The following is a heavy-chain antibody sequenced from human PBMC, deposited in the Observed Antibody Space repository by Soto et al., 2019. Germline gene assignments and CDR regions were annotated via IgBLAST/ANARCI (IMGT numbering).Heavy chain of an antibody. D-gene: IGHD6-19*01. CDR1: GFTFSSYA. Sequence: GGSLRLSCASSGFTFSSYAMNWVRQAPGKGLEWVSVISGSGGSTYYADSVKGRFAISRDNSKNTLYLQMNSLRAEDTAVYYCARRSSGWYFDYWGQGTLVTVSS. V-gene: IGHV3-23*01. CDR2: ISGSGGST. J-gene: IGHJ4*02. CDR3: ARRSSGWYFDY.